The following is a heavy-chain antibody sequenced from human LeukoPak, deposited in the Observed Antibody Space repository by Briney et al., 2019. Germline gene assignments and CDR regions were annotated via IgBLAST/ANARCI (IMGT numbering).Heavy chain of an antibody. Sequence: GGSLRLSCAASGFTFTNYAMSWVRQAPGQGLEWVSSISASSGTTNYADSVKGRFTISRDNPKNTLYLQMNSLRAEDTAVYFCAKRGVVIRVILVGFHKEAYYFDSWGQGALVTVSS. CDR2: ISASSGTT. V-gene: IGHV3-23*01. J-gene: IGHJ4*02. CDR1: GFTFTNYA. CDR3: AKRGVVIRVILVGFHKEAYYFDS. D-gene: IGHD3-22*01.